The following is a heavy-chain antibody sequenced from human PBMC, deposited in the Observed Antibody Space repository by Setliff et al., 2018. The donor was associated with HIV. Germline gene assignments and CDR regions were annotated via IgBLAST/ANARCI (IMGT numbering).Heavy chain of an antibody. J-gene: IGHJ4*02. Sequence: SGPTLVNPPLRRPCPSPPPGESQGPPSNTRMGVSWIRQPPGKALEWLAHIFPNDEKSYSASLKSRVTISEDTSKSQVVLTMTNMDPLDTATYFCARYNFRRGYWDYFDYWGLGTQVTVSS. CDR2: IFPNDEK. CDR1: GPPSNTRMG. V-gene: IGHV2-26*01. D-gene: IGHD3-3*01. CDR3: ARYNFRRGYWDYFDY.